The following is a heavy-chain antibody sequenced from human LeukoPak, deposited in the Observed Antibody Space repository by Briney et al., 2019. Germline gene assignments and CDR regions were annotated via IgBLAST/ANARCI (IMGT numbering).Heavy chain of an antibody. Sequence: GEPLKISCQGSGYTFTSYWIDWVGQMPGKGLEWMGIMYPGDSDTRYSPSFQGQVTISADKSISTAYLQWSSLKASDTAMYYCARLYGPRGYFDYWGQGTLVTVSS. CDR2: MYPGDSDT. J-gene: IGHJ4*02. CDR3: ARLYGPRGYFDY. V-gene: IGHV5-51*03. D-gene: IGHD4-17*01. CDR1: GYTFTSYW.